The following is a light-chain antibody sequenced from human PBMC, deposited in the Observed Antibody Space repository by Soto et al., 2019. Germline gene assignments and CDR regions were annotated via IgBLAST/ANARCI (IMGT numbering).Light chain of an antibody. Sequence: DIQMTQSPSTLSASIVDRVTITCRASQTVYTWLAWYQQKPGTAPKLLIYEASTLLSGVPSRFSGSGSGTEFTLVISRLQTDDLATYYCQQYSSYSPYTFGQGTKVDIK. CDR2: EAS. CDR1: QTVYTW. CDR3: QQYSSYSPYT. V-gene: IGKV1-5*03. J-gene: IGKJ2*01.